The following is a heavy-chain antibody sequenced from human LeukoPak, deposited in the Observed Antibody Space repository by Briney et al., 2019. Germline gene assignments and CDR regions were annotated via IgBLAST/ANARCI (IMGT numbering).Heavy chain of an antibody. D-gene: IGHD1-26*01. CDR2: ISDSGSTK. Sequence: GGSLRLSCAASGFTFSNFEMNWVRQAPGKGLEWVSYISDSGSTKSYADSVKGRFIISRDNAKNSLYLQMNSLRAEDTAVYYCARDNFWEQYYFDYWGQGTLVTVSS. CDR3: ARDNFWEQYYFDY. J-gene: IGHJ4*02. V-gene: IGHV3-48*03. CDR1: GFTFSNFE.